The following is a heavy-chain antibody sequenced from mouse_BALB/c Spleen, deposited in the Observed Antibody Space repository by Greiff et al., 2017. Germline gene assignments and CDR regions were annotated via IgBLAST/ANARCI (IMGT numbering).Heavy chain of an antibody. V-gene: IGHV1S135*01. CDR2: INPYNGAT. D-gene: IGHD2-3*01. CDR3: ARAGDGHWYFDV. CDR1: GYSFTGYY. J-gene: IGHJ1*01. Sequence: VQLQQSGPELVKPGASVKISCKASGYSFTGYYMHWVKQSHVKSLEWIGRINPYNGATSYNQKFKGKATLTVDKSSSTAYMHLNSLTSEDSAVYYCARAGDGHWYFDVWGAGTTVTVSS.